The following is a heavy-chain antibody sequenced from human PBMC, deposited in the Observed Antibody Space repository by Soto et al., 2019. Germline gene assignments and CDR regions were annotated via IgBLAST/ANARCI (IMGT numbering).Heavy chain of an antibody. V-gene: IGHV3-23*01. CDR1: GLTFSSYA. D-gene: IGHD3-10*01. Sequence: PGGSLRLSCAASGLTFSSYAMSWVRQAPGKGLEWVSAISGSGGSTYYADSVKGRFTISRDNSKNTLYLQMNSLRAEDTAVYYCAKSYYYGSGSKYYYYYYMDVWGKGTTVTVSS. CDR2: ISGSGGST. J-gene: IGHJ6*03. CDR3: AKSYYYGSGSKYYYYYYMDV.